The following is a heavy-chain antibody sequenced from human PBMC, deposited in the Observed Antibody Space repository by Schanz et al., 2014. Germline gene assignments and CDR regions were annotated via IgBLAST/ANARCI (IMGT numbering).Heavy chain of an antibody. V-gene: IGHV3-30*04. D-gene: IGHD4-17*01. J-gene: IGHJ4*02. CDR2: ISHDGSIQ. CDR1: GFSFSTYA. Sequence: QVQLVESGGGVVQPGRSLRLSCAASGFSFSTYAMHWVRQAPGKGLEWVTIISHDGSIQYGADSVKGRFTLSRDNSKNTMDLQMNSLRPEDTAVYYCAKDCPSDYGDHCFDFWGQGTLVTVSS. CDR3: AKDCPSDYGDHCFDF.